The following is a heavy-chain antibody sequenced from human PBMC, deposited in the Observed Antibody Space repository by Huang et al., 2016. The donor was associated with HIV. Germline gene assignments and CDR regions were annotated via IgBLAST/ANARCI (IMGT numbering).Heavy chain of an antibody. Sequence: QVRLEQWGPNLLKPSDTLSLKCAVYSGSFSDYFWTWIRQSPVKGLEWIGEVNHRGSATPNPSLRRRVSMSVDSSKNQFYLNLTSVTAADTAVYFCARPKMTATPSDSSWSYFDFWGRGTPVTVSS. J-gene: IGHJ4*02. D-gene: IGHD3-10*01. V-gene: IGHV4-34*01. CDR1: SGSFSDYF. CDR2: VNHRGSA. CDR3: ARPKMTATPSDSSWSYFDF.